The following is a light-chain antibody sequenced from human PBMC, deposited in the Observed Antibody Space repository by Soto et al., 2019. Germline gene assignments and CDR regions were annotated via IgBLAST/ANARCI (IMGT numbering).Light chain of an antibody. V-gene: IGKV1-5*03. CDR1: QSISSW. CDR2: KAS. Sequence: DIQMTQSPSTLSASVGDRVTITCRASQSISSWLAWYQQKPGKAPNLLIYKASTLGSGVPSRFSGGGSGTEFTLAISSLQRDDFAPYYCQQHSSSSPYTFGQGTKLEIK. J-gene: IGKJ2*01. CDR3: QQHSSSSPYT.